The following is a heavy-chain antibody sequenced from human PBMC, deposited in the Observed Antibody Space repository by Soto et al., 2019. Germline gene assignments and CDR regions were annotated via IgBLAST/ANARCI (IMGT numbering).Heavy chain of an antibody. J-gene: IGHJ3*02. CDR3: ARDPRHDFWSGYSRGAFDI. CDR2: ISAYNGNT. V-gene: IGHV1-18*01. Sequence: ASVKVACKASGYTFTIYGISWVRKAPGQGLEWMGWISAYNGNTNYAQKLQGRVTMTTDTSASTAYMELSSLRSEDTAVYYCARDPRHDFWSGYSRGAFDIWGQGTMVTVSS. D-gene: IGHD3-3*01. CDR1: GYTFTIYG.